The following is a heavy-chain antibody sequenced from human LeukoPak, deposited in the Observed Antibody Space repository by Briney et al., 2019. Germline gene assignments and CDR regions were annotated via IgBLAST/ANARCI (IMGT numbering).Heavy chain of an antibody. J-gene: IGHJ4*02. CDR3: TTPQLWLRGALGY. Sequence: PGGSLRLSCVGSGFIFSNAWMSWVRQAPGKGLEWVGRIKTETDGGTTDYAAPVKGRFTISRDDSKNTLYLQMNSLKTEDTAVYYCTTPQLWLRGALGYWGQGTLVTASS. D-gene: IGHD5-18*01. CDR1: GFIFSNAW. CDR2: IKTETDGGTT. V-gene: IGHV3-15*01.